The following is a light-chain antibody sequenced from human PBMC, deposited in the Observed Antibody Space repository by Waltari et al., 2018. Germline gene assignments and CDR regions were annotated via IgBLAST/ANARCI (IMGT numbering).Light chain of an antibody. CDR2: GAS. Sequence: EIVLTQSPATLSLSPGERATLSCRASQSVFTSLAWYQQKPGQAPRLLIYGASSRATGIPARFRCSGSGTDFTLAISSLEPEDFAVYYCQQRSHWPPEYTFGQGTKLEIK. J-gene: IGKJ2*01. CDR1: QSVFTS. V-gene: IGKV3-11*01. CDR3: QQRSHWPPEYT.